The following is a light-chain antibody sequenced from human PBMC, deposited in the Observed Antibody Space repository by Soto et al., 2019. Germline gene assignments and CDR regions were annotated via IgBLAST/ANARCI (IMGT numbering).Light chain of an antibody. CDR2: WAA. CDR3: QQYYSAPYS. Sequence: DTVMTQSPGSLAVSLGERATINYKSSQSVLYSSNNKNYLAWYQQKPGQPPKLLIYWAATRESGVPDRFSGSGSGTDFTLTISSLQAEDVAVYYCQQYYSAPYSFGQGTKLEIK. J-gene: IGKJ2*03. CDR1: QSVLYSSNNKNY. V-gene: IGKV4-1*01.